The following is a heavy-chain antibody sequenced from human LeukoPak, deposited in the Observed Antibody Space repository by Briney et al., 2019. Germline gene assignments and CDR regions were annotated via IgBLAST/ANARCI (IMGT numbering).Heavy chain of an antibody. CDR3: ARDLYSSGWPFDY. V-gene: IGHV3-23*01. Sequence: GGSLRISCAASGFTFSSYGMSWVRQAAGKGLEWVSAISGTGSSTYSADSVEGRFTISRDNSKNTLHLQMNSLRAEDTAVYYCARDLYSSGWPFDYWGQGTLVTVSS. J-gene: IGHJ4*02. D-gene: IGHD6-19*01. CDR1: GFTFSSYG. CDR2: ISGTGSST.